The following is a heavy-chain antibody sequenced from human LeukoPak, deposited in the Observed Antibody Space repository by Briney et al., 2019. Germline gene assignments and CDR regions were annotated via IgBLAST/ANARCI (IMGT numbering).Heavy chain of an antibody. J-gene: IGHJ4*02. V-gene: IGHV3-7*01. Sequence: GGSLRLSCAASGFTFSSYWMTWVRQAPGKGLEWVANIKQDVSEEYYVDSVKGRFTISRDNAKNSLYLQMNSLRAEDTAVYYCARINPSGVWSFDYWGQGTLVSVSS. CDR2: IKQDVSEE. D-gene: IGHD1-26*01. CDR1: GFTFSSYW. CDR3: ARINPSGVWSFDY.